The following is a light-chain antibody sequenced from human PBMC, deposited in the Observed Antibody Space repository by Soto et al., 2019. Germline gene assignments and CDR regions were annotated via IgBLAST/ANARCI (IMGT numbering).Light chain of an antibody. V-gene: IGKV3-15*01. CDR1: QSISSN. J-gene: IGKJ1*01. CDR3: QQYNDWTPWT. Sequence: EIVMTQSPATLSVSPGERATLSCRASQSISSNLAWYQQKPGQAPSLLIYGASTRATGIPARFSGSGSGTDFTLTISSLQSEDFAIYYCQQYNDWTPWTFGQGTKVELK. CDR2: GAS.